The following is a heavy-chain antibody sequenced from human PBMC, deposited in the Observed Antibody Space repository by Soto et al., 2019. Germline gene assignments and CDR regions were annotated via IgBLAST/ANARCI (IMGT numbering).Heavy chain of an antibody. CDR3: ARVRYPGARMQEAFDI. CDR1: GYTFTSYA. CDR2: INAGNGNT. J-gene: IGHJ3*02. V-gene: IGHV1-3*01. Sequence: GASVKVSCKASGYTFTSYAIRWVRQAPGQRLEWMGWINAGNGNTKYSQKFQGRVTITRDTSASTAYMELSSLRHEDTAVYYCARVRYPGARMQEAFDIWGQGTMVTVSS. D-gene: IGHD2-15*01.